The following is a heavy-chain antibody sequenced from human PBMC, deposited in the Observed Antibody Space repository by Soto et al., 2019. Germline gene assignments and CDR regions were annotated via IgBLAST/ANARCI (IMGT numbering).Heavy chain of an antibody. V-gene: IGHV4-34*01. CDR2: INHSGST. CDR1: GGSFSGYY. J-gene: IGHJ3*02. Sequence: QVQLQQWGAGLLKPSETLSLTCAVYGGSFSGYYWSWIRQPPGKGLEWIGEINHSGSTNYNPSLKSRVTISVDTSKNQFSLKLSSVTAADTAVYYCARVGMTTVTTFRPRAFDIWGQGTMVTVSS. CDR3: ARVGMTTVTTFRPRAFDI. D-gene: IGHD4-17*01.